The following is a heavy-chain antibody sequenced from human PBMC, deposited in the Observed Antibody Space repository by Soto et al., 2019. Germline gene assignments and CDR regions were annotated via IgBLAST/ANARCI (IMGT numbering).Heavy chain of an antibody. CDR1: GFTFSSYG. Sequence: GGSLRLSCAASGFTFSSYGMHWVRQAPGKGLEWVAVISYDGSNRYYADSVKGRFTISRANSKNTLYLQMNSLRAEDTAVYYCAKVPAPNDAFDIWCQGTMVTVSS. CDR3: AKVPAPNDAFDI. CDR2: ISYDGSNR. V-gene: IGHV3-30*18. J-gene: IGHJ3*02.